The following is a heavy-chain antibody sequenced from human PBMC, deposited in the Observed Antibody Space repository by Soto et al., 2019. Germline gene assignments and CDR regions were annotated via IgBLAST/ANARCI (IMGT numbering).Heavy chain of an antibody. J-gene: IGHJ4*02. Sequence: PSQTLSLTCAISGDSVSSNSAAWNWIRQSPSRGLEWLGRTYYRSKWYNDYAVSVKSRITINPDTSKNQFSLQLNSVTPEDTAVYYCARTSYYYGSGSYYNPLYYFDYWGQGTLVTVSS. CDR2: TYYRSKWYN. CDR1: GDSVSSNSAA. V-gene: IGHV6-1*01. D-gene: IGHD3-10*01. CDR3: ARTSYYYGSGSYYNPLYYFDY.